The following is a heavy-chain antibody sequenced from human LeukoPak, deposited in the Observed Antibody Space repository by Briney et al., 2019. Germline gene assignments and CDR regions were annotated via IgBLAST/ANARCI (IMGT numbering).Heavy chain of an antibody. CDR2: IYYSGST. Sequence: SETLSLTCTVSGGSISSSYWSWIRQPPGKGLEWIGYIYYSGSTTYNPSLKSRVTISVGTSKNQFSLKLTSVTAADTAVYYCARSIKVAGFLSDYYYYGMDVWGQGTTVTVSS. J-gene: IGHJ6*02. CDR3: ARSIKVAGFLSDYYYYGMDV. CDR1: GGSISSSY. V-gene: IGHV4-59*08. D-gene: IGHD6-19*01.